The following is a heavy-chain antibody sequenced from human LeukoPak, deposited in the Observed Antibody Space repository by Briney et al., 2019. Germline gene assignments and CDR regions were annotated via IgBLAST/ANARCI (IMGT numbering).Heavy chain of an antibody. CDR1: GFTFSSYW. Sequence: PGGSLRLSCAASGFTFSSYWMSWIRQPPGKGLEWVANMNQDGSQKYYVDSVKGRFTISRDNAENSLYLQMNSPRAEDTAVYYCARGRLGDSWGQGTLVTVSS. CDR3: ARGRLGDS. CDR2: MNQDGSQK. D-gene: IGHD4-11*01. V-gene: IGHV3-7*01. J-gene: IGHJ4*02.